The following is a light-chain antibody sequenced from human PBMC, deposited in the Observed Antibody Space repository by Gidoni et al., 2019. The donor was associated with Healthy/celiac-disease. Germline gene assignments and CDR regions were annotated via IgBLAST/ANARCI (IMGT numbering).Light chain of an antibody. J-gene: IGKJ1*01. CDR1: QSISSY. Sequence: DIPMTQSPSSLSASVGDRVTITCRASQSISSYLTWYQQKPGKAPKLLIYAASSLQRGVPSRYSSSGFGRDFTITTSSLQPEDVVIYYCQRRYTTQGTFGQGTKVEIK. CDR2: AAS. V-gene: IGKV1-39*01. CDR3: QRRYTTQGT.